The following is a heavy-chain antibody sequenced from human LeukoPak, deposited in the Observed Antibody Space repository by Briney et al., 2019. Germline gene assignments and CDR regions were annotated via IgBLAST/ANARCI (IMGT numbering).Heavy chain of an antibody. CDR2: IRSSSSSI. J-gene: IGHJ4*02. D-gene: IGHD2-2*01. CDR3: ARELGYCSSTSCYGY. Sequence: PGGSLRLSCAASGFPFSSYGMNWVRQAPGKGLERVSYIRSSSSSIYYADSVKGRFTISRDSAKSSLCLQMNSLRAEYTAVYYCARELGYCSSTSCYGYWGQGTLVTVSS. CDR1: GFPFSSYG. V-gene: IGHV3-48*01.